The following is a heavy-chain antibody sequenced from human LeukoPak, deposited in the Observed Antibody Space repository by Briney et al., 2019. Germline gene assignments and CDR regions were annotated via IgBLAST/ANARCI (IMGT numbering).Heavy chain of an antibody. J-gene: IGHJ6*03. CDR2: IYYSGST. Sequence: SETLSLTCTVSGGSISSYYWSWIRQPPGKGLEWMGYIYYSGSTNYNPSLKSRVTISVDTSKNQFSLKLSSVTAADAAVYYCAKDYYYDSSVRYSDYYMDVWGKGTTVTISS. CDR3: AKDYYYDSSVRYSDYYMDV. CDR1: GGSISSYY. D-gene: IGHD3-22*01. V-gene: IGHV4-59*12.